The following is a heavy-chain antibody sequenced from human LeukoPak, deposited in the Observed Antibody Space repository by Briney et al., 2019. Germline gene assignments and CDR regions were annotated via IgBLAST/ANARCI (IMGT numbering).Heavy chain of an antibody. D-gene: IGHD2-15*01. V-gene: IGHV3-74*01. CDR2: INSDGSST. J-gene: IGHJ4*02. CDR1: GFTFSSYW. Sequence: GGPLRLSCAASGFTFSSYWMHWVRQAPGKGLVWVSRINSDGSSTRYADSLKGRFTISRDNAKNTLYLQMNSLRAEDTAVYYCARGGAVVAAPLDYWGQGTLVTVSS. CDR3: ARGGAVVAAPLDY.